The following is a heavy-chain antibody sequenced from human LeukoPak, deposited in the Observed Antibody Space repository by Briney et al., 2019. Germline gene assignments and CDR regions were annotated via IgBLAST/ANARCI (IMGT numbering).Heavy chain of an antibody. Sequence: GESLKISSKGSGYSFTRYWIGWVRQMPGKGLEWMGIIYPGDSDTRYSPSFQGQVTISADKSIGTAYLQWNSLKASDTAIYYCARSGTYYGFSDYWGQGTLVTVSS. D-gene: IGHD1-26*01. CDR1: GYSFTRYW. CDR3: ARSGTYYGFSDY. V-gene: IGHV5-51*01. J-gene: IGHJ4*02. CDR2: IYPGDSDT.